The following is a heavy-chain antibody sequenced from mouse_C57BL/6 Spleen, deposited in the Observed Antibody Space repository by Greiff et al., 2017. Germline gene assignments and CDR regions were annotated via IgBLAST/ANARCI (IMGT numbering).Heavy chain of an antibody. J-gene: IGHJ4*01. D-gene: IGHD2-14*01. CDR2: IDPETGGT. CDR1: GYTFTDYE. CDR3: TREGGYPGAMDY. Sequence: QVHVKQSGAELVRPGASVTLSCKASGYTFTDYEMHWVKQTPVHGLEWIGAIDPETGGTAYNQKFKGKAILTADKSSSTAYMELRSLTSEDSAVYYCTREGGYPGAMDYWGQGTSVTVSS. V-gene: IGHV1-15*01.